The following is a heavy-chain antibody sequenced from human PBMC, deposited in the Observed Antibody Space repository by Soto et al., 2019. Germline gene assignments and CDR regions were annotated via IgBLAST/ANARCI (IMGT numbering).Heavy chain of an antibody. CDR1: GGTFAGYS. Sequence: QVQLVQSGAEVKKPGSSVKVSCKASGGTFAGYSFNWVRQAPGQGLEWMGGIIPISGTTNFAQRFQGRVTITADDSTITVYMALSSLRSDDTAIFYWARDQGFSSGYESWGQGPRVSVSS. D-gene: IGHD3-22*01. V-gene: IGHV1-69*12. CDR2: IIPISGTT. J-gene: IGHJ5*02. CDR3: ARDQGFSSGYES.